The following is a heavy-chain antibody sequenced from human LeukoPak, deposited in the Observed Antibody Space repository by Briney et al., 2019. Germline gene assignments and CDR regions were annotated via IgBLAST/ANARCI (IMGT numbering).Heavy chain of an antibody. Sequence: PSETLSLTCTVSGGSMSSYYWSWIRQPPGKGLAWIGYIYYSGSTNYNPSLKSRVTISVDTSKNQFSLKLSSVAAADTAVYYCARGWGYSSSFDYWGQGTLVTVSS. D-gene: IGHD5-18*01. V-gene: IGHV4-59*01. CDR1: GGSMSSYY. J-gene: IGHJ4*02. CDR3: ARGWGYSSSFDY. CDR2: IYYSGST.